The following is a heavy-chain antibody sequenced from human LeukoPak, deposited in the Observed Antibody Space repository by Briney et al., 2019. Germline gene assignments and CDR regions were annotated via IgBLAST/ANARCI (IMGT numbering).Heavy chain of an antibody. CDR3: ARNSGYSDLNY. D-gene: IGHD3-22*01. J-gene: IGHJ4*02. V-gene: IGHV4-4*02. Sequence: SETLSLTCAVSGDSFSGNNYWNWVRQPPGKGLEWIGEIYRSGATNYNPSLKSRVTVSQDKSKNQFSLKLNSVTAADTAIYYCARNSGYSDLNYWGQGVLVTVSS. CDR2: IYRSGAT. CDR1: GDSFSGNNY.